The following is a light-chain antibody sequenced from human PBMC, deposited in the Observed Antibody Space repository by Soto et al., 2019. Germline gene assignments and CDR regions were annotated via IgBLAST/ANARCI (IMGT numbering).Light chain of an antibody. CDR3: SSYAVTHIV. Sequence: QSALTQPPSASGSPGQSVAISCTGTSSDVGGYNYVSWYQQLPGKAPKLMIYDVSKRPSGVPDRFSGSKSGNSASLTVSGLQAADEADYYCSSYAVTHIVFGTGTKLTVL. CDR1: SSDVGGYNY. CDR2: DVS. V-gene: IGLV2-8*01. J-gene: IGLJ1*01.